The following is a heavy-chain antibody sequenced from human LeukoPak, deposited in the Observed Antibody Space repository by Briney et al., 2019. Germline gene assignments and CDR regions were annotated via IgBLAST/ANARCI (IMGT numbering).Heavy chain of an antibody. V-gene: IGHV1-69*04. CDR1: GGTFSSYA. Sequence: ASVKVSCKASGGTFSSYAISWVRQAPGQGLEWMGRIIPILGIANYAQKFQGRVTITADKSTSTAYMELSSLRSEDTAVYYCARGPPPELVHATYYYYGMGVWGQGTTVTVSS. D-gene: IGHD1-14*01. J-gene: IGHJ6*02. CDR3: ARGPPPELVHATYYYYGMGV. CDR2: IIPILGIA.